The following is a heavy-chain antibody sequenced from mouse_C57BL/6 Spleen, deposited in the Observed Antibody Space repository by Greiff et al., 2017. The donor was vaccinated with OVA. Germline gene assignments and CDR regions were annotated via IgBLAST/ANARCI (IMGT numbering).Heavy chain of an antibody. J-gene: IGHJ3*01. Sequence: EVKLVESGGGLVKPGGSLKLSCAASGFTFSDYGMHWVRQAPEKGLAWVAYISSGRSTIYYADTVKGRFTISRDNAKNTLFLQMTSLRSEDTAMYYCASPGSSPAYWGQGTLVTVSA. CDR1: GFTFSDYG. CDR2: ISSGRSTI. V-gene: IGHV5-17*01. CDR3: ASPGSSPAY. D-gene: IGHD1-1*01.